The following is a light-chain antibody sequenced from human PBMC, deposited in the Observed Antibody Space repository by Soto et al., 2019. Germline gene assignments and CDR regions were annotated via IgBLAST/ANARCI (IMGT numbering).Light chain of an antibody. Sequence: QSALTQPASVSGSPRQSITISCTGASSDVGGYTYVSWYQQHPGKAPKLIIYEVNNRPSGVSHRFSGSKSGNTASLTISGLPAEDEADYYCSSYTSSSTLYVFGSGTKVTV. CDR1: SSDVGGYTY. CDR2: EVN. V-gene: IGLV2-14*01. CDR3: SSYTSSSTLYV. J-gene: IGLJ1*01.